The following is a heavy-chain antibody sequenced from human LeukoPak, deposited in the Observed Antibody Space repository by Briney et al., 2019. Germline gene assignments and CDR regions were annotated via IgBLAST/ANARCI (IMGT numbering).Heavy chain of an antibody. D-gene: IGHD1-26*01. V-gene: IGHV3-48*03. J-gene: IGHJ2*01. CDR2: ISSSGGTI. CDR3: AKGGGYFSPYWYFDL. Sequence: GGSLRLSCAASGLTFSSYEMNWVRQAPGKGLEWVSYISSSGGTIYYADSVKGRFTISRDNAKNSLYLQMNSLRAEDTAVYYCAKGGGYFSPYWYFDLWGRGTLVTVSS. CDR1: GLTFSSYE.